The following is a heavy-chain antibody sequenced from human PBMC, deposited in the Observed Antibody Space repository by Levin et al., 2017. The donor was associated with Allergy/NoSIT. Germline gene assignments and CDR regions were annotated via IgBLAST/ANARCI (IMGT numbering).Heavy chain of an antibody. CDR3: AGGSGGHYNYYYMDV. CDR2: ISGSGGST. Sequence: GASVKVSCAASGFTFSTYAMSWVRQAPGKGLEWVSAISGSGGSTYYADSVKGRFTISRDNSKNTLYLQMNSLRAEDTAVYYCAGGSGGHYNYYYMDVWGKGTTVTVSS. CDR1: GFTFSTYA. V-gene: IGHV3-23*01. J-gene: IGHJ6*03. D-gene: IGHD3-10*01.